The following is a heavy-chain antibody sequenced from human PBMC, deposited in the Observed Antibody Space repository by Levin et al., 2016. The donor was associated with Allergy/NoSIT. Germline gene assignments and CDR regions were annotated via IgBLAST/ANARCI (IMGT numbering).Heavy chain of an antibody. V-gene: IGHV4-34*01. CDR3: ARALYGSGSL. D-gene: IGHD3-10*01. J-gene: IGHJ4*02. Sequence: SETLSLTCAVYGGSFSDYYWHWIRQPPGKGMEWIGEVNHSGSANYNPSLKSRVAISVDTSTKQFFLKLRSVTAADTAVYYCARALYGSGSLWGQGTLVTVSS. CDR1: GGSFSDYY. CDR2: VNHSGSA.